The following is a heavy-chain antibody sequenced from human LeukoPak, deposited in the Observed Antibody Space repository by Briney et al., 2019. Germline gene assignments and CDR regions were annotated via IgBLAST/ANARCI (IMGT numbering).Heavy chain of an antibody. J-gene: IGHJ4*02. V-gene: IGHV3-9*01. CDR1: GFTFDDYA. CDR3: AKGSYYDSSGSFYFDY. Sequence: PGGSLRLSCAASGFTFDDYAMHWVRQAPGKGLEWVSGISWNSDGIDYADSVKGRFTISRDNSKNTLYVQVNSLGTEDTAAYYCAKGSYYDSSGSFYFDYWGQGTLVTVSS. CDR2: ISWNSDGI. D-gene: IGHD3-22*01.